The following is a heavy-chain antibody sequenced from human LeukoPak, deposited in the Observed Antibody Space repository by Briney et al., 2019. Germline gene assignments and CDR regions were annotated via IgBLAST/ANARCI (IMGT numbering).Heavy chain of an antibody. CDR3: ARGERGYSGYDQSIDY. CDR1: GGSISSGSYY. D-gene: IGHD5-12*01. V-gene: IGHV4-61*02. J-gene: IGHJ4*02. Sequence: SETLSLTCTVSGGSISSGSYYWSWIRQPAVKGLQWIGRIYTSGSTNYNPSLKSRVTISVDTSKNQFSLKLSSVTAADTAVYYCARGERGYSGYDQSIDYWGQGTLVTVSS. CDR2: IYTSGST.